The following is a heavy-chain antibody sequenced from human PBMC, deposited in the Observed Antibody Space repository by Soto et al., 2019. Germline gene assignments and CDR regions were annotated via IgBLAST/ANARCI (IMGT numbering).Heavy chain of an antibody. Sequence: SETLSLTCTVSGGSISSYYWSWVRQPPGKGLEWIGYIYYSGSTNYNPSLKSRVTISVDTSKNQFSLKLSSVTAADTAVYYCARGDPLLWFGEKVYYGMDVWGQGTTVTVSS. V-gene: IGHV4-59*01. D-gene: IGHD3-10*01. CDR3: ARGDPLLWFGEKVYYGMDV. J-gene: IGHJ6*02. CDR1: GGSISSYY. CDR2: IYYSGST.